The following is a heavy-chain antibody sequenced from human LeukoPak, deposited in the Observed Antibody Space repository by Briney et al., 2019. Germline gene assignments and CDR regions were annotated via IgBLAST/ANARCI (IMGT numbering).Heavy chain of an antibody. D-gene: IGHD6-13*01. Sequence: ASVKVSCKASGYTFTSYYMHWVRQAPGQGLEWMGIVNPSGGSTSYAQKFQGRVTMTRDTSTSTVYMELSSLRSEDTAVYYSARVRDIAAAGLYFQHWGQGTLVTVSS. CDR1: GYTFTSYY. V-gene: IGHV1-46*01. CDR3: ARVRDIAAAGLYFQH. CDR2: VNPSGGST. J-gene: IGHJ1*01.